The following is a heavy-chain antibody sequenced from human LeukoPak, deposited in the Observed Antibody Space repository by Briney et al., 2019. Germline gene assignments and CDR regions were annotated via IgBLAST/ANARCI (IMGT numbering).Heavy chain of an antibody. Sequence: SETLSLTCAVYGGSFSGYYWSWIRQPPGKGLEWIGEINHSGSTNYNPSLKSRVTISVDTSKNQFSLRLSSVTAADTAVYYCARTLSWFDPWGQGTLVTVSS. CDR3: ARTLSWFDP. J-gene: IGHJ5*02. CDR1: GGSFSGYY. CDR2: INHSGST. V-gene: IGHV4-34*01.